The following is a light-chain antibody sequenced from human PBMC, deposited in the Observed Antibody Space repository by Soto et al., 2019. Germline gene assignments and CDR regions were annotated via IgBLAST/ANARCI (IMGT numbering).Light chain of an antibody. Sequence: QSVLTQPRSVSGSPGQSVTISCTGTSRDVGAYNYVSWYQQHPGKAPKLVICDVNTRPSGVPDRFSGSKSGNTASLTISGLQAEDEADYYCCSYAGSYIMVFGGGTQLTVL. V-gene: IGLV2-11*01. CDR3: CSYAGSYIMV. J-gene: IGLJ7*01. CDR1: SRDVGAYNY. CDR2: DVN.